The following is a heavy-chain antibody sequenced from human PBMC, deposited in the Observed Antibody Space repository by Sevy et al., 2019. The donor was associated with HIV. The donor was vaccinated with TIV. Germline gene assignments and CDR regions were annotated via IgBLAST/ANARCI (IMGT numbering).Heavy chain of an antibody. D-gene: IGHD6-13*01. V-gene: IGHV3-7*01. CDR3: ARALGRLGISWYAEYFDY. CDR2: IKQDGSEK. J-gene: IGHJ4*02. CDR1: GFTFSSYW. Sequence: GGSLRLSCAASGFTFSSYWMSWVRQAPGKGLEWVANIKQDGSEKYYVDSVKGRFTISRDNAKNSLYLQMNSLRAEDTAVYYCARALGRLGISWYAEYFDYWGQGTLVTVSS.